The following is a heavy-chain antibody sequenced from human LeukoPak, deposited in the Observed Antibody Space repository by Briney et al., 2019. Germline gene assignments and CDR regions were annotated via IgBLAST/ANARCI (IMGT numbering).Heavy chain of an antibody. D-gene: IGHD1-26*01. J-gene: IGHJ4*02. Sequence: GGSLRLSCAASGFTFDDYGMSWVRQAPGKGLEWVSGISWNSGSIGYADSVKGRFTISRDNAKNSLYLQMNSLRAEDTALYYCAKARGELGYFDYWGQGTQVTVSS. CDR1: GFTFDDYG. V-gene: IGHV3-9*01. CDR2: ISWNSGSI. CDR3: AKARGELGYFDY.